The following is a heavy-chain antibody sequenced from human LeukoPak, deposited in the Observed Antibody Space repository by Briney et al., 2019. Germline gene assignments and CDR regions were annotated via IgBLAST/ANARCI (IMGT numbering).Heavy chain of an antibody. J-gene: IGHJ4*02. CDR2: IIPIFGTA. CDR3: ARLGVYYDSSGYYDY. D-gene: IGHD3-22*01. Sequence: ASVKVSCKASGGTFSSYAISWVRQAPGQGLEWMGGIIPIFGTANYAQKFQGRVTITADESTSTAYMELSSLRSEDTAVYYCARLGVYYDSSGYYDYWGQGTLVTVSS. CDR1: GGTFSSYA. V-gene: IGHV1-69*13.